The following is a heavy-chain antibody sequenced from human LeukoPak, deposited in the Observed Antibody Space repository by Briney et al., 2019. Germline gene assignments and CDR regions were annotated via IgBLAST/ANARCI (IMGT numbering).Heavy chain of an antibody. J-gene: IGHJ4*02. Sequence: PSETLSLTCTVSGGSISSSDTYYWSWIRQPAGRRLEWIGRIYTTGSTYSNPSLKSRVTISVDTSKNQFSLKLSSVTAADTAVYYCARVGRVGATTDYWGQGTLVTVSS. CDR1: GGSISSSDTYY. CDR2: IYTTGST. CDR3: ARVGRVGATTDY. D-gene: IGHD1-26*01. V-gene: IGHV4-61*02.